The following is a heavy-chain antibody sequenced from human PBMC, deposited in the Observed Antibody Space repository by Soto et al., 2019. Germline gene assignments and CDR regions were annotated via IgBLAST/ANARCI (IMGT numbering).Heavy chain of an antibody. D-gene: IGHD3-16*01. V-gene: IGHV4-31*03. CDR1: GGSISSGGYY. CDR2: IYYSGST. J-gene: IGHJ5*02. Sequence: SETLSLTCTVSGGSISSGGYYWSWIRQHPGKGLEWIGYIYYSGSTYYNPSLKSRVTISVDTSKNQFSLKLSSVTAADTAVYYCARAHLLGLYWFDPWGQGTLVTVSS. CDR3: ARAHLLGLYWFDP.